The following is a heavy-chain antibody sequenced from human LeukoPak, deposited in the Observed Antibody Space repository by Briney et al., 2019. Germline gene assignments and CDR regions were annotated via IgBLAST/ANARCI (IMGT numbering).Heavy chain of an antibody. D-gene: IGHD3-22*01. CDR1: GFTFSDYY. V-gene: IGHV3-11*01. CDR3: ARDWSKYYYDSSGYYSDY. Sequence: GGSLRLSCAASGFTFSDYYMSWIRQAPGKGLEWVSYISSSGSTIYYADSVKGRFTISRDNAKNSLYLQMNSLRAEDTAVYYCARDWSKYYYDSSGYYSDYWGQGTPVTVSS. J-gene: IGHJ4*02. CDR2: ISSSGSTI.